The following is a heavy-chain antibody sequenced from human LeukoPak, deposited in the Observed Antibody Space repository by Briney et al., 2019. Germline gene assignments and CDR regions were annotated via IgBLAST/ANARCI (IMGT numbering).Heavy chain of an antibody. CDR2: IYSGSST. J-gene: IGHJ6*03. V-gene: IGHV3-53*01. CDR1: GFTVSSNY. CDR3: ARDRSGGWEDMEV. D-gene: IGHD6-19*01. Sequence: GGSQRIFCAASGFTVSSNYMSWVRQAPGKGLEWVSVIYSGSSTYYADSVKGRFTISRDNSKNTLYLQMNSLRAEDTAVYYCARDRSGGWEDMEVWGEGATFTVSS.